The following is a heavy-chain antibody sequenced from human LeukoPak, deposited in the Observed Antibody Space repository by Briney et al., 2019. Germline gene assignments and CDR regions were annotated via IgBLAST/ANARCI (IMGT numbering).Heavy chain of an antibody. D-gene: IGHD6-6*01. Sequence: PGGSLRLSCAASGFAFSDHWMIWVRQAPGKGLEWVANINHDESKKYYVDSVEGRFTISRDNAKNSLYLQMNSLRAEDTAVYYCAISTYRSSPSWGQGTLVTVSS. J-gene: IGHJ5*02. CDR2: INHDESKK. CDR1: GFAFSDHW. V-gene: IGHV3-7*01. CDR3: AISTYRSSPS.